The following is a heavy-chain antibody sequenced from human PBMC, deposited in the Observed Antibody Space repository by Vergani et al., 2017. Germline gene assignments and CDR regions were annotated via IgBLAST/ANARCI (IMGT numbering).Heavy chain of an antibody. CDR3: ARIFDDTVVPAAIGRGWFDP. CDR1: GFSLSNARMG. Sequence: QVTLQESGPVLVKPTETLTLTCTVSGFSLSNARMGVSWIRQPPGKALEWLAHIFSNDEKSYSTSLKSRLTISKDTSKSQVVLTMTNMDPVDTATYYCARIFDDTVVPAAIGRGWFDPWGQGTLVTVSS. J-gene: IGHJ5*02. D-gene: IGHD2-2*01. V-gene: IGHV2-26*01. CDR2: IFSNDEK.